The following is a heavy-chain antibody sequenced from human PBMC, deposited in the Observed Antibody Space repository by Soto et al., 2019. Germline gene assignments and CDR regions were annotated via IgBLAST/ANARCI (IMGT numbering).Heavy chain of an antibody. J-gene: IGHJ4*02. D-gene: IGHD3-22*01. CDR3: ASMLVVDGAPC. Sequence: GGSLRLSCAASGFTISGFWMHWVRQAPGKGLVWVSRISSDGRSTSYADFVKGRFTISRDNAKNALYLQMNSLTAEDTAVYYCASMLVVDGAPCWGQGTLVTVSS. CDR2: ISSDGRST. CDR1: GFTISGFW. V-gene: IGHV3-74*01.